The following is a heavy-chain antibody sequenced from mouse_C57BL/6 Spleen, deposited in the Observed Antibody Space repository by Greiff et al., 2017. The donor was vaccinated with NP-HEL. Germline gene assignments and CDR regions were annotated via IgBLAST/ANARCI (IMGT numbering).Heavy chain of an antibody. CDR3: ARGELGRDYYAMDY. J-gene: IGHJ4*01. CDR2: IDPSDSYT. CDR1: GYTFTSYW. Sequence: VQLQQPGAELVKPGASVKLSCKASGYTFTSYWMQWVKQRPGQGLEWIGEIDPSDSYTNYNQKFQGKATLTVDTSSSTAYMQLSSLTSEDSAVYYCARGELGRDYYAMDYWGQGTSVTVSS. V-gene: IGHV1-50*01. D-gene: IGHD4-1*01.